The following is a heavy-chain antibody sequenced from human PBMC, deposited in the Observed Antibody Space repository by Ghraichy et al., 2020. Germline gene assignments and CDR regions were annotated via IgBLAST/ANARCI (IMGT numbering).Heavy chain of an antibody. CDR3: ARDDLYSGSYLKNALAY. D-gene: IGHD1-26*01. J-gene: IGHJ4*02. V-gene: IGHV4-34*01. CDR2: INHSGST. CDR1: GGSFSGYC. Sequence: SETLSLTCAVYGGSFSGYCWSWIRQPPGKGLEWIGEINHSGSTTYNPSLKSRVTISVDTSKNQFSLQLSSVTAADTAVYYCARDDLYSGSYLKNALAYWGQGTLVTVSS.